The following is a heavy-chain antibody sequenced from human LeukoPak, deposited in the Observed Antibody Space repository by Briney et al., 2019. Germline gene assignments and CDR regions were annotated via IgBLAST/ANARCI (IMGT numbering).Heavy chain of an antibody. Sequence: SETLSLTCAVYGGSFSGYYWSWIRQPPGKGLEWIGEINHSGSTNYNPSLKSRVTISVDTYKNQFSLKLSSVTAADTAVYYCARDTYYYGSGNWAGAFDIWGQGTMVTVSS. CDR1: GGSFSGYY. CDR3: ARDTYYYGSGNWAGAFDI. CDR2: INHSGST. D-gene: IGHD3-10*01. V-gene: IGHV4-34*01. J-gene: IGHJ3*02.